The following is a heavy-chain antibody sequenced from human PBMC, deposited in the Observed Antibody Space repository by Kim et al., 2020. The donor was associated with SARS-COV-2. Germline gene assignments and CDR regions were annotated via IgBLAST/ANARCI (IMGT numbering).Heavy chain of an antibody. V-gene: IGHV4-34*01. CDR2: INHSGST. CDR1: GGSFSGYY. Sequence: SETLSLTCAVYGGSFSGYYWSWIRQPPGKGLEWIGEINHSGSTNYNPSLKSRVTISVDTSKNQFSLKLSSVTAADTAVYYCARFIVGLDYYYYGMDVWGQGTTVTVSS. J-gene: IGHJ6*02. CDR3: ARFIVGLDYYYYGMDV. D-gene: IGHD2-21*01.